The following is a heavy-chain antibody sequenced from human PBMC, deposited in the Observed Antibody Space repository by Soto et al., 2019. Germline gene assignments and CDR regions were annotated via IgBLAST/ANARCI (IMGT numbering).Heavy chain of an antibody. CDR1: GGSISSSNL. CDR2: IYHSGST. J-gene: IGHJ6*02. D-gene: IGHD4-4*01. V-gene: IGHV4-4*02. Sequence: PSEPLSLTCAVSGGSISSSNLWSWVSQTPGKGLEWIGEIYHSGSTNYNPSLKSRVTISVDKSKNQFSLKLSSVTAADTAVYYCARAPLQDYYYYGMDVWGQGTTVTVSS. CDR3: ARAPLQDYYYYGMDV.